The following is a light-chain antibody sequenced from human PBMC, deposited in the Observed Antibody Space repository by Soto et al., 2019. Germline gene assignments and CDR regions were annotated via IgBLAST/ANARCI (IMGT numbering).Light chain of an antibody. CDR1: SGHSSYA. V-gene: IGLV4-69*01. CDR2: LNSDGSH. J-gene: IGLJ2*01. Sequence: QAVVTQSPSASASQGASVKLTCTLSSGHSSYAIAWHQQQPEKGPRYLMKLNSDGSHSKGDGIPDRFSGSSSGAERYLTISSLQSEDEADYYCQTWGTGIHVVFGGGTKLTVL. CDR3: QTWGTGIHVV.